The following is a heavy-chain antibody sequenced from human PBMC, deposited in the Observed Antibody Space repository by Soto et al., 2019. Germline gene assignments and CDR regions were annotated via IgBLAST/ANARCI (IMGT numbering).Heavy chain of an antibody. Sequence: QVQLQESGPGLVKPSQTLSLTCTVSGGSISSGDYYWSWIRQPPGKGLEWIGYIYYSGSTYHNPSLKSRVTISVDTSKNQFSLKLSSVTAADTAVYYCARVLPHTAMPIHFDYWGQGTLVTVSS. D-gene: IGHD5-18*01. J-gene: IGHJ4*02. CDR2: IYYSGST. V-gene: IGHV4-30-4*01. CDR3: ARVLPHTAMPIHFDY. CDR1: GGSISSGDYY.